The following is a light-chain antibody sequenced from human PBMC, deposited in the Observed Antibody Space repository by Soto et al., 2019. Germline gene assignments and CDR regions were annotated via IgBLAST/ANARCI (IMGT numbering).Light chain of an antibody. V-gene: IGLV2-14*03. CDR2: DVT. Sequence: QSVLTQPASVSGSPGQSITISCTGSSSYVGVYYYVSWFQQHPGKAPKLMIYDVTKRPSGVSNRFSGSMSGNTASLTISGLQAEDEAHYYCGSYNSSNNLEMVFGGGTKATVL. J-gene: IGLJ2*01. CDR1: SSYVGVYYY. CDR3: GSYNSSNNLEMV.